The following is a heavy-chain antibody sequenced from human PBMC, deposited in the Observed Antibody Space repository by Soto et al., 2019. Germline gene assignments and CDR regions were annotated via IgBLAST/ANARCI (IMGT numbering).Heavy chain of an antibody. J-gene: IGHJ4*02. CDR2: VKSSGGGT. D-gene: IGHD6-25*01. CDR3: ASGLGSGDY. Sequence: ASVKVSCKAYGYTFTDYFIHWVRQAPGQGLEWMGLVKSSGGGTVYAQDFQGRITMTRDTSTSTVYMDLSSLRSEDTAVYYCASGLGSGDYWGRGTLVTVSS. V-gene: IGHV1-46*03. CDR1: GYTFTDYF.